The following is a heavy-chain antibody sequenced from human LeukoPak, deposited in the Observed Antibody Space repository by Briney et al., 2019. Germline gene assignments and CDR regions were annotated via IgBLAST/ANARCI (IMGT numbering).Heavy chain of an antibody. CDR1: GFTFSQYN. Sequence: PGGSLRLSCTVSGFTFSQYNMNWVRQAPGKGLEWVSSITTSSGYIWYADSVKGRFTVSRDNGKSSLDLQLNSLGAEDTAVYYCAAHYGDFRDFYFEYWGRGTLVTVSS. D-gene: IGHD4-17*01. CDR2: ITTSSGYI. V-gene: IGHV3-21*01. CDR3: AAHYGDFRDFYFEY. J-gene: IGHJ4*02.